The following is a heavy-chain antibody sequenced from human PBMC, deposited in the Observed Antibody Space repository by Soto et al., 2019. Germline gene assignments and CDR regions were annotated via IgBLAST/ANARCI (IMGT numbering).Heavy chain of an antibody. CDR3: ARQGRNTKIVILRHYATDF. D-gene: IGHD3-22*01. CDR1: SGSISSNSYL. J-gene: IGHJ6*02. V-gene: IGHV4-39*01. Sequence: SETLSLTYSVSSGSISSNSYLWGWIRQPPGKGLEWIGAILYSGDTYYSESLKSRVTMSVDTAKNQFSLKLNSVTAADTAVYYCARQGRNTKIVILRHYATDFWGQGTAVTVSS. CDR2: ILYSGDT.